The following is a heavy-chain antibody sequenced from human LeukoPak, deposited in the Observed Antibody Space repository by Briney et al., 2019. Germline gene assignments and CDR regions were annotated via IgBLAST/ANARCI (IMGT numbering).Heavy chain of an antibody. CDR2: INPNSGAT. J-gene: IGHJ4*02. V-gene: IGHV1-2*06. CDR1: GYTFTAYY. D-gene: IGHD1-14*01. CDR3: ARTGSFGY. Sequence: VKVSCKASGYTFTAYYMHWVRQAPGQGLEWMGRINPNSGATIYAQNFQGRVTMTTDTSISTAYMELTRLGSDDTAVYYCARTGSFGYWGQGTLVTVSS.